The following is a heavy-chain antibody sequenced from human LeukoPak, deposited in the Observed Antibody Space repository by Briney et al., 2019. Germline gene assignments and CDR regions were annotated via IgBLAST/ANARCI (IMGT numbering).Heavy chain of an antibody. V-gene: IGHV4-4*07. Sequence: PSETLSLTCTVSGGSISSYYWSWIRQPAGKGLEWIGRIYYSGSTNYNPSLKSRVTISVDTSKNQFSLKLSSVTAADTAVYYCASGSAAARSYYYYMDVWGKGTTVTVSS. CDR1: GGSISSYY. D-gene: IGHD6-13*01. CDR2: IYYSGST. CDR3: ASGSAAARSYYYYMDV. J-gene: IGHJ6*03.